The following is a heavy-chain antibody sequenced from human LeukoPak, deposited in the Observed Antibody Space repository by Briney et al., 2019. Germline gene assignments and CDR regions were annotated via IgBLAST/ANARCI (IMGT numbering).Heavy chain of an antibody. Sequence: ASVKVSCKASGYTFTSYYMHWVRQAPGQGLEWMGIINPSGGSTSYAQKFQGRVTMTRDTSTSTVYMELSRLRSEDTAVYYCARVGGVSGGYYPFDYWGKGTRVTVSS. D-gene: IGHD1-26*01. CDR1: GYTFTSYY. J-gene: IGHJ4*02. CDR3: ARVGGVSGGYYPFDY. CDR2: INPSGGST. V-gene: IGHV1-46*01.